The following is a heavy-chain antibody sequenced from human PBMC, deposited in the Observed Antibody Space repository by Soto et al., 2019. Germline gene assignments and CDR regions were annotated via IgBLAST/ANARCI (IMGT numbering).Heavy chain of an antibody. CDR1: GYSFTRYA. Sequence: QVQLVQSGAEVKETGASVKVSCKGSGYSFTRYAIHWVRQAPGQTLEWMGWINAGGGGTKYSQKLQGRVTISRDTSATTVYLDLSSLRYEHTAVYYCAREKGAACTFDLWGQGTLVTVSS. V-gene: IGHV1-3*01. CDR2: INAGGGGT. J-gene: IGHJ4*02. CDR3: AREKGAACTFDL. D-gene: IGHD6-13*01.